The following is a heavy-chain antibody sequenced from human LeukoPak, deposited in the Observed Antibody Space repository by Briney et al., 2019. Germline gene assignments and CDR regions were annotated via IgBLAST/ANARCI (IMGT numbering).Heavy chain of an antibody. CDR1: GGTFSSYV. D-gene: IGHD3-10*01. CDR2: FIPLFVTT. CDR3: ARDQKRYYYGSGSYYPRDAFDI. V-gene: IGHV1-69*06. J-gene: IGHJ3*02. Sequence: ASVKVSCKASGGTFSSYVISWVRQAPGEGLEWMGGFIPLFVTTNYAQKFQGRVTITADKSTSTAYMELSSLRSDDTAVYYCARDQKRYYYGSGSYYPRDAFDIWGQGTMVTVSS.